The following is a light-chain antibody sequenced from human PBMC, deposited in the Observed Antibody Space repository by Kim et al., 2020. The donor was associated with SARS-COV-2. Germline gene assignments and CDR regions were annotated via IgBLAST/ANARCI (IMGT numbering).Light chain of an antibody. V-gene: IGKV1-5*03. CDR2: KAS. CDR3: QQYDTYSYI. CDR1: QSINNW. Sequence: DIQMTQSPSTLSASVGDRVIITCRASQSINNWLAWYQLKPGKAPKLLIYKASTLESGVPSRFSGSASGTEFTLTISSLHPDDFATYYCQQYDTYSYIFGQETKLEI. J-gene: IGKJ2*01.